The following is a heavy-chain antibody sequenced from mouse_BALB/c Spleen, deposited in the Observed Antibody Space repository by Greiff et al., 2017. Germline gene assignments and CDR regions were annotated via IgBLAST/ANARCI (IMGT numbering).Heavy chain of an antibody. CDR1: GYAFSSYW. D-gene: IGHD1-1*01. CDR3: ARGGGYGSSYYYYAMDY. J-gene: IGHJ4*01. Sequence: VMLVESGAELVRPGSSVKISCKASGYAFSSYWMNWVKQRPGQGLEWIGQIYPGDGYTNYNGKFKGKATLTADKSSSTAYMQLSSLTSEDSAVYFCARGGGYGSSYYYYAMDYWGQGTSVTVSS. CDR2: IYPGDGYT. V-gene: IGHV1-80*01.